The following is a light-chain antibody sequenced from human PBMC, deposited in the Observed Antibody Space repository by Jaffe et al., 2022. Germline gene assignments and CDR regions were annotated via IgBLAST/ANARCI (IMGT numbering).Light chain of an antibody. CDR2: GKN. V-gene: IGLV3-19*01. CDR1: SLRSYY. J-gene: IGLJ2*01. CDR3: NSRDSSGNHLNVV. Sequence: SSELTQDPAVSVALGQTVRITCQGDSLRSYYASWYQQKPGQAPVLVIYGKNNRPSGIPDRFSGSSSGNTASLTITEAQAEDEADYYCNSRDSSGNHLNVVFGGGTKLTVL.